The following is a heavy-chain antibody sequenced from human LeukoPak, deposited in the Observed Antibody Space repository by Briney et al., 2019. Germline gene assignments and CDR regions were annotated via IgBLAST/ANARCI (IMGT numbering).Heavy chain of an antibody. J-gene: IGHJ4*02. V-gene: IGHV4-34*01. CDR2: INHSGST. CDR3: APRYGGYVD. CDR1: GGSFSGYY. D-gene: IGHD5-12*01. Sequence: PSETLSLTCAVYGGSFSGYYWSWIRQPPGKGLEWIGEINHSGSTNYNPSLKSRVTISVDPSKNQFSLKLGSVTAADTAVYYCAPRYGGYVDWGQGTLVTVSS.